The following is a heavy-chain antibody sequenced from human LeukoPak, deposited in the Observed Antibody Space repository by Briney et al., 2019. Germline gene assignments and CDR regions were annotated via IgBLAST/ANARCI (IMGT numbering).Heavy chain of an antibody. J-gene: IGHJ5*02. D-gene: IGHD5-12*01. CDR3: ARWDAATILDGFDP. CDR1: GFTFTSSA. V-gene: IGHV1-58*01. CDR2: FVVGSGNT. Sequence: SVKVSCKASGFTFTSSAVQWVRQARGQRLEWIGWFVVGSGNTNYAQKFQERVTITRDMSTSTAYMELSSLRSEDTAVYYCARWDAATILDGFDPWGQGTLVTVSS.